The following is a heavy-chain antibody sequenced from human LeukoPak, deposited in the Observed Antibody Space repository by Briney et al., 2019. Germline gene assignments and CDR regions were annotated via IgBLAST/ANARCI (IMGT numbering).Heavy chain of an antibody. CDR2: IYPGDSHT. Sequence: GESLQISCQGSGYSFTSYWIGWVRQLPGKGLEWMGIIYPGDSHTRYSPSFQGQVTISADKSISTAYLQWSSLKASDTAIYYCARDETAGGGLDYWGQGTLVTVSS. V-gene: IGHV5-51*01. CDR3: ARDETAGGGLDY. D-gene: IGHD2-15*01. CDR1: GYSFTSYW. J-gene: IGHJ4*02.